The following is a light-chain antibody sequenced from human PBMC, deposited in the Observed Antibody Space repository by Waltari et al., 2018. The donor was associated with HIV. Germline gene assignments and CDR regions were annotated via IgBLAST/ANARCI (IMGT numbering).Light chain of an antibody. CDR3: QSYDNSLNAVV. CDR1: SSNNGARKH. CDR2: VNT. J-gene: IGLJ2*01. Sequence: QSVLTQPPSMSGVPGQRVIISCTRSSSNNGARKHVHCYHPLPGALPKVLLYVNTNRPSGVPDRFSGSKSGASASLAIAGLQTDDEADYYCQSYDNSLNAVVFGGGTRLTVL. V-gene: IGLV1-40*01.